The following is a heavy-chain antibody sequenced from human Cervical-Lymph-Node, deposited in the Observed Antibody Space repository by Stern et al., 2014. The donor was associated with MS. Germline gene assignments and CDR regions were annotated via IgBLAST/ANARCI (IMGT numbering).Heavy chain of an antibody. J-gene: IGHJ6*02. CDR1: GYTFTAFY. CDR2: INPNSGGT. D-gene: IGHD3-3*01. Sequence: VQLVQSGAEVKKPGASVRVSCKTSGYTFTAFYIHWVRQAPGQGLEWMGRINPNSGGTKYAPKFQGRVTMTRDASINTAYMELSRLSSDDAAIYYCARHRSEITKPITRYFYYYYAVDVWGQGTTVIVSS. V-gene: IGHV1-2*06. CDR3: ARHRSEITKPITRYFYYYYAVDV.